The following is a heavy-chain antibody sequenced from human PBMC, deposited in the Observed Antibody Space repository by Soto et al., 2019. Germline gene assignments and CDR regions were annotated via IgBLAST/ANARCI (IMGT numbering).Heavy chain of an antibody. V-gene: IGHV3-74*01. Sequence: PGGSLRLSCAASGFTFSSYWMHWVRQAPGKGLVWVSRINSDGSSTSYADSVKGRFTISRDNAKNTLYLQMNSLRAEDTAVYYCARDESGYENYYYYGMDVCGQGPTVTVSS. CDR1: GFTFSSYW. J-gene: IGHJ6*02. CDR3: ARDESGYENYYYYGMDV. CDR2: INSDGSST. D-gene: IGHD5-12*01.